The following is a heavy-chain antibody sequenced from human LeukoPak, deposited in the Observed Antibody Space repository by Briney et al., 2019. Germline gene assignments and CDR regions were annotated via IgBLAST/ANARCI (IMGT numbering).Heavy chain of an antibody. V-gene: IGHV1-2*02. J-gene: IGHJ4*02. CDR3: ARVGGSYSGYDFGVDY. D-gene: IGHD5-12*01. Sequence: ASVKVSCKASGGTFSSYAISWVRQAPGQGLEWMGWINPNSGGTNYAQKFQGRVTMTRDTSISTAYMELSRLRSDDTAVYYCARVGGSYSGYDFGVDYWGQGTLVTVSS. CDR1: GGTFSSYA. CDR2: INPNSGGT.